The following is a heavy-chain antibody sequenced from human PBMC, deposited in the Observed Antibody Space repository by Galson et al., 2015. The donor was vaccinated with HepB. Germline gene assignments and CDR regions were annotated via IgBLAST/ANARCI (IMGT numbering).Heavy chain of an antibody. V-gene: IGHV1-3*01. J-gene: IGHJ4*02. CDR2: MNAGDGKT. CDR3: ARGLLYCRCARCFGLYY. D-gene: IGHD2-2*01. CDR1: GYTFTNYA. Sequence: SVKVSCKASGYTFTNYAMQWVRQAPGQRLEWLGWMNAGDGKTKYSEKLQGRVTFTRDTSATTAYMELSSLRSEDTAVYYCARGLLYCRCARCFGLYYWGQGTWVTVSS.